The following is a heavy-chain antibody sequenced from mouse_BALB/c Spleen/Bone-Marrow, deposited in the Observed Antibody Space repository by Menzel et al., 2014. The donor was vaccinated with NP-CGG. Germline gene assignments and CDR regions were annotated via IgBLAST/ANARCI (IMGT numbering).Heavy chain of an antibody. Sequence: EVKLVESGGGLVKPGGSLKLSCAASGFTFSGYAMSWVRQTPEKRLEWVASISRGGSTYYPDSVKGRFTISRDNARNILYLQMSSLRSEDTAMYYCARGHTYGSSYWYFDVWGAGTTVTVSS. CDR3: ARGHTYGSSYWYFDV. D-gene: IGHD1-1*01. J-gene: IGHJ1*01. V-gene: IGHV5-6-5*01. CDR1: GFTFSGYA. CDR2: ISRGGST.